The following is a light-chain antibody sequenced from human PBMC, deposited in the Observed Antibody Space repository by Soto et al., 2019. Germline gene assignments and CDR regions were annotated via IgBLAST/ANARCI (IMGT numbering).Light chain of an antibody. V-gene: IGLV2-11*01. CDR1: SSDVGEYNY. Sequence: QSALTQPRSVSGSPGQSVIISCTGTSSDVGEYNYVSWYQQHPDKAPKLMIYDVNKRPSGVPDRFSGSKSGNTASLTISGLQAEDEADYYCCSYAGTYTEVFGGGTKVTVL. CDR2: DVN. J-gene: IGLJ2*01. CDR3: CSYAGTYTEV.